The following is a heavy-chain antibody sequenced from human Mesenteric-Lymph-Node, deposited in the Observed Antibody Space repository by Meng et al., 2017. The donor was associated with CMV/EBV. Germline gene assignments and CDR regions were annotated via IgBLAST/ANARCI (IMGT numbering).Heavy chain of an antibody. CDR3: ARVDYDYYGMDV. D-gene: IGHD2-15*01. Sequence: ASVKVSCKASGGTFSSYAISWVRQAPGQGLEWMGIINPSGGSTSYAQKFQGRVTMTRDTSTSTVYMELSSLRSEDTAVYYCARVDYDYYGMDVWGQGTTVTVSS. J-gene: IGHJ6*02. CDR2: INPSGGST. CDR1: GGTFSSYA. V-gene: IGHV1-46*01.